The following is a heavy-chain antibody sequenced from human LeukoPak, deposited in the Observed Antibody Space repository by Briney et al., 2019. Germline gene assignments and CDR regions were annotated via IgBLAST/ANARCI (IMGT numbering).Heavy chain of an antibody. CDR3: ARGRDYYGSGSYYKGSIDP. J-gene: IGHJ5*02. D-gene: IGHD3-10*01. V-gene: IGHV3-30*19. CDR2: ISYDGSNK. CDR1: GFTFSSYG. Sequence: GRSLRLTCAASGFTFSSYGMHWVRQAPGKGLEWVAVISYDGSNKYYADSVKGRFTISRDNSKNTLYLQMNSLRAEDTAVYYCARGRDYYGSGSYYKGSIDPWGQGTLVTVSS.